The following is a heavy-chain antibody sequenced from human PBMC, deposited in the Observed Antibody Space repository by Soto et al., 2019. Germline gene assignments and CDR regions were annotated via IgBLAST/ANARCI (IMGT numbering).Heavy chain of an antibody. Sequence: EVQLVESGGGLVKPGGSLRLSCAASGFTFSSYSMNWVRQAPGKGLEWVSSISSSSSYIYYADSVKGRFTISRDNAKNSLYLQMNSLRAEDTAVYYCARDCSSTSCYMGGLFDYWGQGTLVTVSS. CDR3: ARDCSSTSCYMGGLFDY. CDR2: ISSSSSYI. D-gene: IGHD2-2*02. V-gene: IGHV3-21*01. CDR1: GFTFSSYS. J-gene: IGHJ4*02.